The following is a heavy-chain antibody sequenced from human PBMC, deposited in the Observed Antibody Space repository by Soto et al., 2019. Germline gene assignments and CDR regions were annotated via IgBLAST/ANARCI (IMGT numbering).Heavy chain of an antibody. Sequence: GGSLRLSCAASGFTVSSNYMSWVRQAPGKGLEWVSVIYSGGSTYYADSVKGRFTISRDNSKNTLYLQMNSLRAEDTAVYYCARSAQTIDCSGGSCSYYYYYYMDVWGKGTTVTVSS. CDR3: ARSAQTIDCSGGSCSYYYYYYMDV. CDR1: GFTVSSNY. J-gene: IGHJ6*03. CDR2: IYSGGST. V-gene: IGHV3-66*01. D-gene: IGHD2-15*01.